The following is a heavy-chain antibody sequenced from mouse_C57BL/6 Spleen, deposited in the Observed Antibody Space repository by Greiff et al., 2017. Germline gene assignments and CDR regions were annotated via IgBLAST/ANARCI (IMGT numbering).Heavy chain of an antibody. J-gene: IGHJ4*01. CDR2: IYPGDGDT. Sequence: QVQLQQSGAELVKPGASVKISCKASGYAFSSYWMNWEKQRPGKGLEWIGQIYPGDGDTNYNGKFKGKATLTADKSSSTAYMQLSSLTSEDSAVYFCARIGGQLSRYAMDYWGQGTSVTVSS. V-gene: IGHV1-80*01. CDR1: GYAFSSYW. CDR3: ARIGGQLSRYAMDY. D-gene: IGHD3-2*02.